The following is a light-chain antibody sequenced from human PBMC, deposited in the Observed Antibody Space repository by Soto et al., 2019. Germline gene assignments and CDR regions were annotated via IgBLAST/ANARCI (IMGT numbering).Light chain of an antibody. CDR2: KAS. CDR3: QQYNSHSSYT. CDR1: QSINTW. Sequence: DIQMTQSPSTLSASVGDRVTITCRASQSINTWLAWYQQKPGKAPKLLIYKASSLGSGVPSRFSGGGSGTDFTLTISSLQPDDFAIYYCQQYNSHSSYTFGQGTKLEIK. V-gene: IGKV1-5*03. J-gene: IGKJ2*01.